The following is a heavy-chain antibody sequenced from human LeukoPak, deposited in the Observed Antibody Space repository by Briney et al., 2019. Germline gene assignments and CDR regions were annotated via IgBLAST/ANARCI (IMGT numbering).Heavy chain of an antibody. V-gene: IGHV4-59*01. CDR1: GDSISSYY. CDR2: IYRSGNT. Sequence: SETLSLTCTVSGDSISSYYWSWIRQPPGKGLEWIGCIYRSGNTNYNPSLKSRVTISIDTSKNQFSLKLSSVTAADTAVYYCARDYAFDIWGQGTMVTVSS. J-gene: IGHJ3*02. CDR3: ARDYAFDI.